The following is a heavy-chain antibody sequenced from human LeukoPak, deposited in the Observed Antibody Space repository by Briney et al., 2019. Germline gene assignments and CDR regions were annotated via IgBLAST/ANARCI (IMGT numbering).Heavy chain of an antibody. CDR2: IYYSGST. CDR3: ASVTDYDILTGSYYFDY. V-gene: IGHV4-39*01. Sequence: SETLSLTCTVSGDSISSSAYNWGWVRQPPGKGLQYIAAIYYSGSTYYNPALKSRVSISVDTSKNQFSLKLSSVTAADTAVYYCASVTDYDILTGSYYFDYWGQGTLVTVSS. J-gene: IGHJ4*02. D-gene: IGHD3-9*01. CDR1: GDSISSSAYN.